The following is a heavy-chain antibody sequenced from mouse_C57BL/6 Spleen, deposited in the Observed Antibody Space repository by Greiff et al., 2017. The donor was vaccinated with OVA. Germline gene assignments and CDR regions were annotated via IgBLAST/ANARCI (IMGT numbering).Heavy chain of an antibody. J-gene: IGHJ4*01. Sequence: QVQLQQSGPELVKPGASVKISCKASGYAFSSSWMNWVKQRPGKGLEWIGRIYPGDGDTNYNGKFKGKATLTADKSSSTAYMQLSSLTSEDSAVYFCAREGDYDYYAMDYWGQGTSVTVSS. CDR2: IYPGDGDT. CDR3: AREGDYDYYAMDY. D-gene: IGHD2-4*01. CDR1: GYAFSSSW. V-gene: IGHV1-82*01.